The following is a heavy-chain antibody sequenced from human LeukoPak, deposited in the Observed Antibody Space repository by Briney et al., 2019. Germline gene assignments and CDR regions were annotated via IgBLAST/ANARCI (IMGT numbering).Heavy chain of an antibody. CDR2: ISSSGNTI. CDR1: GFTFSDYY. V-gene: IGHV3-11*04. J-gene: IGHJ4*02. D-gene: IGHD3-10*01. CDR3: ARDSGVRGVIPN. Sequence: GGSLRLSCAVSGFTFSDYYMNWIRQSPGKGLEWVAYISSSGNTIYYADSVKGRFTISRDNAKNSLYLQMNSLRAEDTAVYYCARDSGVRGVIPNWGQGTLVTVSS.